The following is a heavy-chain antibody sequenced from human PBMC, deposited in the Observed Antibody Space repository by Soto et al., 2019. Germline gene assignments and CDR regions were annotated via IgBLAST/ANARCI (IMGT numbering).Heavy chain of an antibody. D-gene: IGHD3-22*01. CDR1: GFSLSNARMG. J-gene: IGHJ4*02. Sequence: QVTLKESGPVLVKPTETLTLTCTVSGFSLSNARMGVSWIRQPPGKALEWLAHIFSNDEKSYSTSLKSRLTISKDTSKSQVVLTMNNMDPVDTATYYCARTLGTYYYDSSGYWSLDYWGQGTLVTVSS. CDR3: ARTLGTYYYDSSGYWSLDY. V-gene: IGHV2-26*01. CDR2: IFSNDEK.